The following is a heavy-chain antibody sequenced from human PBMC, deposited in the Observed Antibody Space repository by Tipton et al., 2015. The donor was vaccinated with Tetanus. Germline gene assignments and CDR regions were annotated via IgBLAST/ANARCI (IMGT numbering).Heavy chain of an antibody. D-gene: IGHD3-9*01. CDR3: ARSGYYSRAYYHYRMDV. Sequence: GLVKPSETLSLTCGVSDGSFNAYYWSWIRQPPGKGLEWIGYIYYSGSTNYNPSLKSRVTISVDTSKNQFSLNLSSVTAADTAVYYCARSGYYSRAYYHYRMDVWGQGTTVSVSS. CDR1: DGSFNAYY. CDR2: IYYSGST. J-gene: IGHJ6*02. V-gene: IGHV4-59*12.